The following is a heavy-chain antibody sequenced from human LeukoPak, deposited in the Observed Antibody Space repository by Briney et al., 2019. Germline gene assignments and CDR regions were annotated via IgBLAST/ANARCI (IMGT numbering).Heavy chain of an antibody. Sequence: ASVKVSCKASGYTFTGYYMHWVRQAPGQGLEWMGWINPNSGGTNYAQKFQGRVTMTRDTSISTAYMELSRLRSDDTAVYYCAREDEGWELQMDPFDYWGQGTLVTVSS. V-gene: IGHV1-2*02. J-gene: IGHJ4*02. CDR2: INPNSGGT. CDR3: AREDEGWELQMDPFDY. CDR1: GYTFTGYY. D-gene: IGHD1-26*01.